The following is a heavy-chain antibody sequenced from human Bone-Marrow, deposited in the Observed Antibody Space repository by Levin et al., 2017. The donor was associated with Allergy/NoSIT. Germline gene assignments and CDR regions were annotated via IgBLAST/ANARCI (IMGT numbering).Heavy chain of an antibody. CDR3: AKGWLQSEYFDY. D-gene: IGHD5-24*01. Sequence: GESLKISCAASGFRFSNYGMTWVRQAPGKGLEWVSTISGSGSNTFYADSMRGRFTISKDNSKNLLYLQINSLRVDDTAVYYCAKGWLQSEYFDYWGQGTLVTVSS. V-gene: IGHV3-23*01. CDR2: ISGSGSNT. CDR1: GFRFSNYG. J-gene: IGHJ4*02.